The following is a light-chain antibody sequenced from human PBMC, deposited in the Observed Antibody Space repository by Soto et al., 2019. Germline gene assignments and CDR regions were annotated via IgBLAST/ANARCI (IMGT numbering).Light chain of an antibody. Sequence: EIVLTQSPGTLSLSTGERATLSCRASQSVRNNYLAWYQQRPGQAPRLLIYAASSRATGIPDRFSGSGSETDFTLTISSLQPEDFATYYCQQSYSNPRTFGQRTKV. CDR1: QSVRNNY. V-gene: IGKV3-20*01. CDR3: QQSYSNPRT. J-gene: IGKJ1*01. CDR2: AAS.